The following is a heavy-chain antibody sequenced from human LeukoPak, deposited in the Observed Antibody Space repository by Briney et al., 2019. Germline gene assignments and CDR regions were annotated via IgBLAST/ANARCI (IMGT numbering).Heavy chain of an antibody. CDR2: INSDGGST. CDR1: GFTFSSEW. V-gene: IGHV3-74*01. D-gene: IGHD3-10*01. CDR3: ARDLPRTSGP. Sequence: GGSLRLSCAASGFTFSSEWMHWVRQAPGRGSVWISHINSDGGSTHYWDSVKGRLTVSRDNTKNTLYLQMNSLRAEDTAVYYCARDLPRTSGPWGQGTLVTVSS. J-gene: IGHJ5*02.